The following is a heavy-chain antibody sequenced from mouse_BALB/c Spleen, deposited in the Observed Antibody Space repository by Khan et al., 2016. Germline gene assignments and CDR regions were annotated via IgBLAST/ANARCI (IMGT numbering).Heavy chain of an antibody. V-gene: IGHV2-6-7*01. J-gene: IGHJ3*01. D-gene: IGHD2-4*01. CDR2: IWGDGST. Sequence: VQLQESGPGLVAPSQSLSITCTVSGFSITGFAVNWVRQPPGQGLEWLGGIWGDGSTDYDSALKSRLSISKANSKSQVFLKMNSLQTDDTARYYCASYYDYDGGFAYWGQGTLVTVSA. CDR1: GFSITGFA. CDR3: ASYYDYDGGFAY.